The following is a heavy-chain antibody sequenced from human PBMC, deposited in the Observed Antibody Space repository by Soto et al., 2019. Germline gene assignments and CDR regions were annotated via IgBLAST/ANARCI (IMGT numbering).Heavy chain of an antibody. J-gene: IGHJ4*02. Sequence: QVQLVQSWAEVKRPGSSVKVSCKASGDTFNFYSINWVRQAPGLGLEWMGRVNPILSMSNYAQMFQGRVTMTADKSTSTAYMELSGLRSEDTAIYYCATSYGSGYRAFDFWGQGALVTVSS. CDR2: VNPILSMS. D-gene: IGHD3-10*01. CDR1: GDTFNFYS. V-gene: IGHV1-69*04. CDR3: ATSYGSGYRAFDF.